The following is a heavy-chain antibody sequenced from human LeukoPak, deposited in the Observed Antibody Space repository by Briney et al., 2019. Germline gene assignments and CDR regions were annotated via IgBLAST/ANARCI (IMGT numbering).Heavy chain of an antibody. D-gene: IGHD6-19*01. J-gene: IGHJ4*02. CDR3: ATHSIAVAGSVDY. CDR1: GFTFSSYG. V-gene: IGHV3-33*01. Sequence: PGGPLRLSCAASGFTFSSYGMHWVRQAPGKGLEWVAVIWYDGSNKYYADSVKGRFTISRDNSKNTLYLQMNSLRAEDTAVYYCATHSIAVAGSVDYWGQGTLVTVSS. CDR2: IWYDGSNK.